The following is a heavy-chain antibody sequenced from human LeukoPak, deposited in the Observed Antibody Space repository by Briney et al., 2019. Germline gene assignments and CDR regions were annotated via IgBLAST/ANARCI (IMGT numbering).Heavy chain of an antibody. CDR2: ISYDGSNK. V-gene: IGHV3-30-3*01. J-gene: IGHJ4*02. D-gene: IGHD4/OR15-4a*01. CDR3: ARDLLTYGDHRGDY. CDR1: GFTFSSYA. Sequence: GGSLRLSCAASGFTFSSYAMHWVRQAPGKGLEWVAVISYDGSNKYYADSVKGRFTISRDNAKNSLYLQMNSLRAEDTAVYYCARDLLTYGDHRGDYWGQGTLVTVSS.